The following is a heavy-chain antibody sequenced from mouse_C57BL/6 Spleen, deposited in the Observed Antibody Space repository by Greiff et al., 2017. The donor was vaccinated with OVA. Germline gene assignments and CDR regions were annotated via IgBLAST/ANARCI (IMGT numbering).Heavy chain of an antibody. CDR3: ARRGRNDYEFAY. D-gene: IGHD2-4*01. Sequence: EVKLVESGGGLVKPGGSLKLSCAASGFTFSSYTMSWVRQTPEKRLELVATISGGGGNTYYPDRVKGRFTISRDNAKNPLYLQMSSLRSEDTALYYCARRGRNDYEFAYWGQGTLVTVSA. V-gene: IGHV5-9*01. J-gene: IGHJ3*01. CDR1: GFTFSSYT. CDR2: ISGGGGNT.